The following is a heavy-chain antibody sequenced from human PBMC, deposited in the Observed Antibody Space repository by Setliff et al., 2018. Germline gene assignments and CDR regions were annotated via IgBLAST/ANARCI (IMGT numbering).Heavy chain of an antibody. J-gene: IGHJ4*02. V-gene: IGHV1-18*01. CDR3: SRLVRYCTTTSCQGASGAEF. CDR2: ISAYTGNT. Sequence: ASVKVSCKASGYTFTNYGISWVRQAPGQGLEWMGWISAYTGNTYSARKFQGRLTMTTDTSTTTAYLELRSLTSDDTAVYYCSRLVRYCTTTSCQGASGAEFWGQGTLVTVS. CDR1: GYTFTNYG. D-gene: IGHD2-2*01.